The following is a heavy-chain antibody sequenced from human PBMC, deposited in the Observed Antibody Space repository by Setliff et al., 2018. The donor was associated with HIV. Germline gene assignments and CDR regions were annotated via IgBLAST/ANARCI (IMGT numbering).Heavy chain of an antibody. CDR1: GFTFSSYW. CDR3: ARRLSSGSYSAKHLDV. J-gene: IGHJ6*04. V-gene: IGHV3-7*03. Sequence: PGGSLRLSCAASGFTFSSYWMSWVRQAPGKGLEWVANIKQDGSEKYYVDSVKGRFTISRDNAKNSLYLQMNSLRAEDTAVYYCARRLSSGSYSAKHLDVWGKGTTVTASS. CDR2: IKQDGSEK. D-gene: IGHD6-19*01.